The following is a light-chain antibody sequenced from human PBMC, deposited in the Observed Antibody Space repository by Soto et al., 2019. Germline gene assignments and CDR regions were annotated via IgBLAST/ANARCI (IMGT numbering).Light chain of an antibody. CDR1: QSVSSN. CDR3: QQYNKWPLT. CDR2: GAS. Sequence: EIVMTQSPATLSVSPGERATLSCRASQSVSSNLAWYQQKPGQAPRLLIYGASSRATGIPDRFSGSGSGTDFTLTISRLEPEDFAVYYCQQYNKWPLTFGQGTKVDIK. V-gene: IGKV3D-15*01. J-gene: IGKJ1*01.